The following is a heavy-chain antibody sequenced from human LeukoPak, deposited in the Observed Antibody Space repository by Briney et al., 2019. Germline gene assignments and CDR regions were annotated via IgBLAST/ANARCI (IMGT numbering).Heavy chain of an antibody. D-gene: IGHD5-24*01. CDR2: INHSGST. J-gene: IGHJ4*02. CDR1: GGSFSGYY. Sequence: SETLSLTCAVYGGSFSGYYWSWIRQPPGKGLEWIGEINHSGSTNYNPSLKSRVTISVDTSKNQFSLKLSSVTAADTAVYYCARVRRRDGYNIGLVRRDYDFDYWGQGTLVTVSS. V-gene: IGHV4-34*01. CDR3: ARVRRRDGYNIGLVRRDYDFDY.